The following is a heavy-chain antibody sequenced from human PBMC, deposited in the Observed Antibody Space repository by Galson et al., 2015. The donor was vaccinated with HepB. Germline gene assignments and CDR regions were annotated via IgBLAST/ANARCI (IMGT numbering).Heavy chain of an antibody. CDR3: TRRRDGYRYYYYCGMDV. D-gene: IGHD5-24*01. J-gene: IGHJ6*02. CDR2: IRSKANSYAT. Sequence: SLRPSCAASGFTFSGSAMHWVRQASGKGLEWVGRIRSKANSYATAYAASVKGRFTISRDDSKNTAYLQMNSLKTEDTAVYYCTRRRDGYRYYYYCGMDVWGQGTTVTVSS. CDR1: GFTFSGSA. V-gene: IGHV3-73*01.